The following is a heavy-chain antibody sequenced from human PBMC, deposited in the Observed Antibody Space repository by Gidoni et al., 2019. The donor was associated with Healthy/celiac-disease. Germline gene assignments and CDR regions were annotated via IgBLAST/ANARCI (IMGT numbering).Heavy chain of an antibody. CDR1: GFTVDDYA. V-gene: IGHV3-43*02. J-gene: IGHJ6*02. CDR3: ANGATAGMDV. D-gene: IGHD3-10*01. Sequence: EVQLVESGGGVVQPGGSVRVSCADSGFTVDDYAMHWLRQAPGKGLEWVSLISGDGGSTYYADSVKGRFTISRDNSKNSLYLQMNSLRTEDTALYYCANGATAGMDVWGQGTTVTVSS. CDR2: ISGDGGST.